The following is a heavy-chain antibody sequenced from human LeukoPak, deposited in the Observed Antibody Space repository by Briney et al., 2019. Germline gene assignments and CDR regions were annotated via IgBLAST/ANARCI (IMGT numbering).Heavy chain of an antibody. CDR1: GFTFNKAR. V-gene: IGHV3-74*01. CDR3: ARVWGYSSDY. D-gene: IGHD6-13*01. J-gene: IGHJ4*02. CDR2: INSDGSST. Sequence: GGSLRLSCAASGFTFNKARMNWVRQGPGKGLVWVSLINSDGSSTTYADSVKGRFTVSRDNAKNTLYLQMNSLRAEDTAVYYCARVWGYSSDYWGQGTLVTVSS.